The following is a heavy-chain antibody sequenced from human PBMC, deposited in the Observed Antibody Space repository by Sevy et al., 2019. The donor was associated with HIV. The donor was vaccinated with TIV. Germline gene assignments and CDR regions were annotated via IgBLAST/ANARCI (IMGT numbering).Heavy chain of an antibody. CDR3: ARRNDFAI. Sequence: SETLSLTCTVSGGSINSDHWNWIRQPPGKGLEWIGYVYYIGGTNYNPSLKNRVTISVDRTKNQFPLKRTSVTAADTAVYYCARRNDFAIWGQGTMVTVSS. CDR1: GGSINSDH. V-gene: IGHV4-59*08. J-gene: IGHJ3*02. CDR2: VYYIGGT.